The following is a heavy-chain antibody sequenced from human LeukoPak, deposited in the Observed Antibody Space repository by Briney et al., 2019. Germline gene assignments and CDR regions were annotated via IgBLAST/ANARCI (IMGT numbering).Heavy chain of an antibody. CDR2: INPNSGGT. CDR1: GYTLTGYY. CDR3: ATSPWIQLSPQFDP. D-gene: IGHD5-18*01. J-gene: IGHJ5*02. V-gene: IGHV1-2*02. Sequence: ASVTVSCKASGYTLTGYYTHWVRHAPGQGREWMGWINPNSGGTNYAQKFQGRGTMTRDTSISTAYMELSRLRSDDTAVYYCATSPWIQLSPQFDPGGQGTLGTVS.